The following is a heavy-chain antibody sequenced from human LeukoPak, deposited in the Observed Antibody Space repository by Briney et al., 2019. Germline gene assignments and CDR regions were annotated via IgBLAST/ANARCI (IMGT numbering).Heavy chain of an antibody. Sequence: PSQTLSLTCTVSGYSISSGYYWGWIRQPPGKGLEWIGSIYHSGSTYYNPSLKSRVTISVDTSKNQFSLKLSSVTAADTAVYYCATRYCSSTSCYNYYYMDVWGKGTTVTVSS. CDR2: IYHSGST. D-gene: IGHD2-2*02. V-gene: IGHV4-38-2*02. CDR3: ATRYCSSTSCYNYYYMDV. CDR1: GYSISSGYY. J-gene: IGHJ6*03.